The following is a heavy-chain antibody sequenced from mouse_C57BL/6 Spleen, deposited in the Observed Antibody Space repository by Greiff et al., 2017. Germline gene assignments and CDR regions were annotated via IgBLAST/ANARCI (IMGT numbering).Heavy chain of an antibody. CDR2: IYWDEDK. Sequence: QVTLKVSGPGILQPSQTLSLTCSFSVFSLSTFGMGVSWIRQPSGKGLEWLAHIYWDEDKHYHPSLKSRLTLSKDTSNNQVFLKITTVETADIDTYYSARSYDGYYSYYAMDYWGQGTSFTVS. CDR1: VFSLSTFGMG. J-gene: IGHJ4*01. CDR3: ARSYDGYYSYYAMDY. D-gene: IGHD2-3*01. V-gene: IGHV8-9*01.